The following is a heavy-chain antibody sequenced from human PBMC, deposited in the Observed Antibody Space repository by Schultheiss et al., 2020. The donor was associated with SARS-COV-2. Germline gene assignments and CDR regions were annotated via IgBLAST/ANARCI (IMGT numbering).Heavy chain of an antibody. J-gene: IGHJ3*02. CDR1: GYTFTSYG. CDR3: ARDLTVTTKGGDAFDI. Sequence: ASVKVSCKASGYTFTSYGISWVRQAPGQGLEWMGIINPSGGSTSYAQKFQGRVTMTRDTSTSTVYMELSSLRSEDTAVYYCARDLTVTTKGGDAFDIWGQAAMVTVS. V-gene: IGHV1-46*01. CDR2: INPSGGST. D-gene: IGHD4-17*01.